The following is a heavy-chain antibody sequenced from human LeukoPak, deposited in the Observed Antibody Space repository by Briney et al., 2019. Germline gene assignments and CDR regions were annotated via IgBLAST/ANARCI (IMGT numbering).Heavy chain of an antibody. J-gene: IGHJ4*02. CDR1: GGSISSGSYY. V-gene: IGHV4-61*02. Sequence: PSETLSLTCTVSGGSISSGSYYWSWIRQPAGKGLEWIGRIYTGGSTNYNPSLKSRVTISLDTSMNQLSLSLSSVTAADTAVYYCARDRGYYDSTGYPFDYWGQGTLVTVSS. D-gene: IGHD3-22*01. CDR3: ARDRGYYDSTGYPFDY. CDR2: IYTGGST.